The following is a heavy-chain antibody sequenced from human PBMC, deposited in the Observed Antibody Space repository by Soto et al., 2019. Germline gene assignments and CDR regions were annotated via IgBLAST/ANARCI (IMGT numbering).Heavy chain of an antibody. CDR1: GGSISSYY. CDR3: ARGLVVVAARAWFDP. V-gene: IGHV4-59*01. Sequence: SSETLSLTXTVSGGSISSYYWSWIRQPPGKGLEWIGYIYYSGSTNYNPSLKSRVTISVDTSKNQFSLKLSSVTAADTAVYYCARGLVVVAARAWFDPWGQGTLVTVSS. J-gene: IGHJ5*02. D-gene: IGHD2-15*01. CDR2: IYYSGST.